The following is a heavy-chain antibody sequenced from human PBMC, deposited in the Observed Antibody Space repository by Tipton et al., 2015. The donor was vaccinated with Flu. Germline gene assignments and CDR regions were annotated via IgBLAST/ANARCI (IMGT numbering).Heavy chain of an antibody. CDR2: MNPNSGNT. V-gene: IGHV1-8*03. Sequence: QLVQSGAEVKKPGASVKVSCKASGYTFTSYDINWVRQATGQGLEWMGWMNPNSGNTGYAQKFHGRVTITRNTPISTPYMVLSSLRSEDTAGYYCAGGILWFGGPNAFDIWGQGAMVTVSS. J-gene: IGHJ3*02. CDR3: AGGILWFGGPNAFDI. CDR1: GYTFTSYD. D-gene: IGHD3-10*01.